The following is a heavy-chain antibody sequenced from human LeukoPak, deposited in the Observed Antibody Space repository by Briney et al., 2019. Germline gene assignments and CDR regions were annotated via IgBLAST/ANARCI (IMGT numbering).Heavy chain of an antibody. V-gene: IGHV4-38-2*02. CDR2: IYHSGST. CDR1: GYSISSGYY. D-gene: IGHD5-12*01. J-gene: IGHJ5*02. CDR3: ARVRGGHDENWFDP. Sequence: SETLSLTRTVSGYSISSGYYWGWIRQPPGKGLEWIGSIYHSGSTYYNPSLKSRVTISVDTSKNQFSLKLSSVTAADTAVYYCARVRGGHDENWFDPWGQGTLVTVSS.